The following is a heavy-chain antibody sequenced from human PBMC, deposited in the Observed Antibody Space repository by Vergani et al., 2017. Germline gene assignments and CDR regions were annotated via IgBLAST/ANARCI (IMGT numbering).Heavy chain of an antibody. CDR2: ISSSSSYI. J-gene: IGHJ4*02. V-gene: IGHV3-21*01. CDR1: GFTFSSYS. D-gene: IGHD3-10*01. Sequence: EVQLVESGGGLVKPGGSLRLSCAASGFTFSSYSMNWVRQAPGKGLEWVSSISSSSSYIYYADSVKGRFTISRDNAKNSLYLQMNSLRAEDTAVYYCARLGSSGSGRYYKPFDYWGQGTLVTVSS. CDR3: ARLGSSGSGRYYKPFDY.